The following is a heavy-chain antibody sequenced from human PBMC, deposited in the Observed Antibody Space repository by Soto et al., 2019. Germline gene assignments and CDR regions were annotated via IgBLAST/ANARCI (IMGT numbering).Heavy chain of an antibody. CDR1: GFTFSSYA. V-gene: IGHV3-23*01. Sequence: GGSLRLSCAASGFTFSSYAMSWVRQAPGKGLEWVSAISGSGGSTYYADSVKGRFTISRDNSKNTLYLQMNSLRAEDTAVYYCAKVGCSGGSCYDQLGYYFDYWGQGILVTVSS. D-gene: IGHD2-15*01. CDR2: ISGSGGST. CDR3: AKVGCSGGSCYDQLGYYFDY. J-gene: IGHJ4*02.